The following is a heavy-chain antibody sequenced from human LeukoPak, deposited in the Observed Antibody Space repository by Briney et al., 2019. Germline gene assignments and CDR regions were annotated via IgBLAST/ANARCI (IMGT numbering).Heavy chain of an antibody. CDR1: GYSISSGYY. CDR2: IYHSGST. V-gene: IGHV4-38-2*01. Sequence: SETLSLICAVSGYSISSGYYWGWIRQPSGKGLEWIGSIYHSGSTYYNPSLKSRVTISVDTSKNQFSLKLSSVTAADTAVYYCASLGRDGFVFDYWGQGTLVTVSS. CDR3: ASLGRDGFVFDY. D-gene: IGHD5-24*01. J-gene: IGHJ4*02.